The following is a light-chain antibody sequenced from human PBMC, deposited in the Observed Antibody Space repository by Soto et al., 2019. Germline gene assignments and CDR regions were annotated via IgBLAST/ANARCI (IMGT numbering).Light chain of an antibody. V-gene: IGKV3-20*01. CDR1: QTVGSDY. CDR2: GAS. CDR3: QQYRTSAQT. Sequence: EIVLTQSPGTLSLSPGESATLSCRASQTVGSDYLAWYQQRPGQAPRLLIYGASSRATGIPDRFSGSGPGTDFTLTISRLEPEDFAVYYCQQYRTSAQTFGQGTQVEIK. J-gene: IGKJ1*01.